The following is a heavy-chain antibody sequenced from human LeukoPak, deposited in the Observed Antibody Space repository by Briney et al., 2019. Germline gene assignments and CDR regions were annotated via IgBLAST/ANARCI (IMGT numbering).Heavy chain of an antibody. V-gene: IGHV4-59*12. CDR3: AGEGHYYDSSGYYYGGEDY. CDR1: GGSISSYY. D-gene: IGHD3-22*01. CDR2: IYYSGST. J-gene: IGHJ4*02. Sequence: SETLSLTCTVSGGSISSYYWSWIRQPPGKGLEWIGYIYYSGSTNYNPSLKSRVTISVDTSKNQFSLKLSSVTAADTAVYYCAGEGHYYDSSGYYYGGEDYWGQGTLVTVSS.